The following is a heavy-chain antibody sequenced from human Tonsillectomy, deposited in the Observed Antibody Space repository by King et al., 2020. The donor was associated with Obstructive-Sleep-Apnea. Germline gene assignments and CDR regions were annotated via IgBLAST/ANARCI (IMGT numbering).Heavy chain of an antibody. J-gene: IGHJ6*02. V-gene: IGHV2-70*04. Sequence: TLKESGPALVKPTQTLTLTCAISGFSVSTSGMCVSWVRQSPGKARDWLARIDWDDDKFYSTSLRTRLSISKDTSKNQVVLKMTNLDPGDTATYYCARNFWGADFYYGLDVWGPGTTVIVSS. CDR3: ARNFWGADFYYGLDV. CDR2: IDWDDDK. D-gene: IGHD3-16*01. CDR1: GFSVSTSGMC.